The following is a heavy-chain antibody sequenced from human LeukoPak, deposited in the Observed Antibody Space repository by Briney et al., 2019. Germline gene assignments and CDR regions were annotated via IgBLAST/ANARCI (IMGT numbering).Heavy chain of an antibody. Sequence: SETLSLTCTVSGGSISSYYWSWIRQPPGKGLEWIGYIYYSGSTNYNPSLKSRVTISVDTSKNQFSLKLSSVTAADTAVYYCARDPGTTWGDAFDIRGQGTMVTVSS. CDR1: GGSISSYY. V-gene: IGHV4-59*01. CDR3: ARDPGTTWGDAFDI. D-gene: IGHD1-1*01. CDR2: IYYSGST. J-gene: IGHJ3*02.